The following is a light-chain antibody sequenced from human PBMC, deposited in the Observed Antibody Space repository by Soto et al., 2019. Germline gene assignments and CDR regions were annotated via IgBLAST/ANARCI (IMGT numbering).Light chain of an antibody. V-gene: IGKV3-15*01. Sequence: ETVMTPSPATLSVSPGETATLFCRASQTVLSNLAWYQQKHGQAPRLLVHGASNRGTAIPARFSGSGSVEEFTLIISNRQAEDVAANYYYQHNNWPPWTFGQGTKVEIK. CDR1: QTVLSN. CDR3: YQHNNWPPWT. J-gene: IGKJ1*01. CDR2: GAS.